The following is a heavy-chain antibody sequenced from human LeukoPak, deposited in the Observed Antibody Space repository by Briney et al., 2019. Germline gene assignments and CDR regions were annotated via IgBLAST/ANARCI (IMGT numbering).Heavy chain of an antibody. CDR3: ARAPSSNFDY. CDR2: ISYDGSNK. V-gene: IGHV3-30-3*01. Sequence: GGSLTLSCVASGFNFDNYAMHWVRQAPGKGLEWVAVISYDGSNKYYADSVKGRFTISRDNSKNTLYLQMNSLRAEDTAVYYCARAPSSNFDYWGQGTLVTVSS. CDR1: GFNFDNYA. D-gene: IGHD6-13*01. J-gene: IGHJ4*02.